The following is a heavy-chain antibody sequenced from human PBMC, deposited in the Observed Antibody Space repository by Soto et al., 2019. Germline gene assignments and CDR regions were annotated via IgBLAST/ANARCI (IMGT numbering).Heavy chain of an antibody. CDR2: ISDDSSRT. CDR1: GFSFSTFE. CDR3: VKGGWLDF. Sequence: EVQPLESGGGLVQPGGSLRLSCAASGFSFSTFEMSWVRQAPGRGLEWVSFISDDSSRTYYADAVKGRFTISRDNSKYTLYLQMNSLTAEDTAVYACVKGGWLDFWGQGTLVTVSS. J-gene: IGHJ5*01. V-gene: IGHV3-23*01. D-gene: IGHD3-16*01.